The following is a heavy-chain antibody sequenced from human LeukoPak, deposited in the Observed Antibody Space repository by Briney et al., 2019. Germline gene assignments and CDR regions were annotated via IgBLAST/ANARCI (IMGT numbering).Heavy chain of an antibody. Sequence: GRSLRLSCAASGFTFNISAMSWVRQAPGKGLEWVSTISGSGRSTYSADSVKGRFTISRDNFKNTLYLQMNSLRAEDTAVYYRAKYLWSCFYYGMDVWGQGTTVTVSS. CDR2: ISGSGRST. CDR3: AKYLWSCFYYGMDV. D-gene: IGHD3-16*01. V-gene: IGHV3-23*01. J-gene: IGHJ6*02. CDR1: GFTFNISA.